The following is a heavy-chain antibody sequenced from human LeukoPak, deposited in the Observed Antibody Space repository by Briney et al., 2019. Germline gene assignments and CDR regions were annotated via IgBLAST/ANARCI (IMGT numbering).Heavy chain of an antibody. V-gene: IGHV1-18*01. Sequence: GASVKVSCKASGYTFTTYEIIWVRQARGQGLEWMGWINTRNGNANYAHQLQVRVTMTTDTSTSTSYMELASLRFDDTAIYYCARNHLGLGLWGQGTLVTVSS. D-gene: IGHD3-16*01. CDR2: INTRNGNA. CDR3: ARNHLGLGL. CDR1: GYTFTTYE. J-gene: IGHJ4*02.